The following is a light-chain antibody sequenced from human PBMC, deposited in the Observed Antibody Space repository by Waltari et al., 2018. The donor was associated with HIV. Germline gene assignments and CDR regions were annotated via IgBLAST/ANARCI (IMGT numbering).Light chain of an antibody. Sequence: QSALTQPASVSGSPRPSLALSSTGTSSYVAGYNYFSWYQQSPGKAPKRIIHDGNQRPSGVSTRVSGSKSGNTASLTISGLLAEDEADYYCCSYAGRGTYVFATGTKVTVL. J-gene: IGLJ1*01. CDR1: SSYVAGYNY. CDR2: DGN. V-gene: IGLV2-23*01. CDR3: CSYAGRGTYV.